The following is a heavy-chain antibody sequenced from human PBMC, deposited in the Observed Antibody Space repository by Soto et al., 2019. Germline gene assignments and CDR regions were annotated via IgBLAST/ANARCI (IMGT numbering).Heavy chain of an antibody. J-gene: IGHJ6*03. Sequence: QVQLQESGPGLVKPSQTLSLTCTVSGGSISSGGYYWSWIRQHPGKGLEWIGYIYYSGSTYYNPSLKSRVTISVDTSKNQFSLKLSSVTAADTALYYCARVAITMVRGVINGDYYYYYYMDVWGTGTTVTVSS. V-gene: IGHV4-31*03. D-gene: IGHD3-10*01. CDR2: IYYSGST. CDR3: ARVAITMVRGVINGDYYYYYYMDV. CDR1: GGSISSGGYY.